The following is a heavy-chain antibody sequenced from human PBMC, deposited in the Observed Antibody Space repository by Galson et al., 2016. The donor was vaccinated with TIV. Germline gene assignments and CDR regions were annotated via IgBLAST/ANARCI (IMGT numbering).Heavy chain of an antibody. CDR3: ATARLGIFNYFDS. CDR2: FDPENDRA. V-gene: IGHV1-24*01. Sequence: SVKVSCKVSGYTLSGLSMHWVRQAPGKGLEWMGGFDPENDRAIYAQRFKGRVTMTDDTSTDTSSLELRRLRSDDTAVYLWATARLGIFNYFDSWGQGTLVTVSS. D-gene: IGHD3-9*01. CDR1: GYTLSGLS. J-gene: IGHJ4*02.